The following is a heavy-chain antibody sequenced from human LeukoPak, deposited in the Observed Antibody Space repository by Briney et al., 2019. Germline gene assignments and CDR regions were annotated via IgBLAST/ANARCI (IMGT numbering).Heavy chain of an antibody. CDR3: ARDQGSILLWFGETIDAFDI. CDR1: GYTFSSYG. CDR2: INTYNGNT. J-gene: IGHJ3*02. Sequence: ASVKVSCKASGYTFSSYGISWVRQAPGQGLEWMGWINTYNGNTNYAQKLQGRVTMTTDTSTSTAYMELRSLRSDDTAVYYCARDQGSILLWFGETIDAFDIWGQGTMVTVSS. V-gene: IGHV1-18*01. D-gene: IGHD3-10*01.